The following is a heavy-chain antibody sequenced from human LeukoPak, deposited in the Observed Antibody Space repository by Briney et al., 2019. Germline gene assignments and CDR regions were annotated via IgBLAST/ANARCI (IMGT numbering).Heavy chain of an antibody. CDR3: ARDRGYCSSTSCAHAFDI. D-gene: IGHD2-2*01. CDR2: IIPIFGTA. CDR1: GYTFTGYY. Sequence: VKVSCKASGYTFTGYYMHWVRQAPGQGLEWMGRIIPIFGTANYAQKFQGRVTITTDESTSTAYMELSSLRSEDTAVYYCARDRGYCSSTSCAHAFDIWGQGAMVTVSS. J-gene: IGHJ3*02. V-gene: IGHV1-69*13.